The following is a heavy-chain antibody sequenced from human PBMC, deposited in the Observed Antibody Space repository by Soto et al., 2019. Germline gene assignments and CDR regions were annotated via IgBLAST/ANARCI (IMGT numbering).Heavy chain of an antibody. CDR1: GFTFSSYS. CDR2: ISSRSTTI. J-gene: IGHJ3*02. V-gene: IGHV3-48*04. Sequence: GALRLSCAASGFTFSSYSMNWVRQAPGKGLEWISYISSRSTTIYYADSVAGRFTISRDNAKNSLYLQMNGLRAEDTAVYYCARDELNPLPDAAFDIWGQGTVVTVSS. CDR3: ARDELNPLPDAAFDI. D-gene: IGHD1-1*01.